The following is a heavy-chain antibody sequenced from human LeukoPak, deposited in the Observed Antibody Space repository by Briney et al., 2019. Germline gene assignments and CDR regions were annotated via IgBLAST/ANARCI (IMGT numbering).Heavy chain of an antibody. CDR2: IKQDGSEK. V-gene: IGHV3-7*01. Sequence: GGSLRLSCAASGFTFSSYWTSWVRQAPGKGLEWVANIKQDGSEKYYVDSVKGRFTISRDNAKNSLYLQMNSLRAEDTAMYYCARDVGWDDAFDIWGQGTMVTVSS. J-gene: IGHJ3*02. D-gene: IGHD6-19*01. CDR3: ARDVGWDDAFDI. CDR1: GFTFSSYW.